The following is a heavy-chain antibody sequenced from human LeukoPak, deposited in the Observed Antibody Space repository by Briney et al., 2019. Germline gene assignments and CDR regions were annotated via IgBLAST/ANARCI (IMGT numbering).Heavy chain of an antibody. CDR1: GGSISISNYF. V-gene: IGHV4-39*01. J-gene: IGHJ4*02. Sequence: SETLSLTCSVSGGSISISNYFWGWIRQPPGKGLVWIASRSSTGITHYHSSLESRISVSVETSKSQFSLRLTSLTAADTAVYYCAFSGWFWGAFDYWSQGILVTVSS. D-gene: IGHD6-19*01. CDR2: RSSTGIT. CDR3: AFSGWFWGAFDY.